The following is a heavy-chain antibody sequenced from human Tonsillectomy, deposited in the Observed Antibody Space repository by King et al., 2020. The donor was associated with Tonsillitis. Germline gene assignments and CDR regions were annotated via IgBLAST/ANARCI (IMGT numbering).Heavy chain of an antibody. CDR3: AKDYYYDSSGYGY. V-gene: IGHV3-30*18. J-gene: IGHJ4*02. CDR1: GFSFSRYG. D-gene: IGHD3-22*01. Sequence: LVESGGGVVQPGRSLRLSCAASGFSFSRYGMYWVRQAPGKGPEWVALISYDGSKKNYADSVKGRFTVSRDNSKNTLYLQMSSLRAEDTAVYYCAKDYYYDSSGYGYWGQGTLVTVSS. CDR2: ISYDGSKK.